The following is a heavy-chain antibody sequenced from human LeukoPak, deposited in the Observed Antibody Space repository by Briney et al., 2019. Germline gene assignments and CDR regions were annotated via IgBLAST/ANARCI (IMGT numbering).Heavy chain of an antibody. D-gene: IGHD3-22*01. CDR1: GFTFSSYR. CDR3: ARDGNESSGYYYVY. CDR2: IEQDGSEK. V-gene: IGHV3-7*01. J-gene: IGHJ4*02. Sequence: GGSLRLSCAASGFTFSSYRMSWVRQAPGKGLEWVANIEQDGSEKYYVDSVKGRFTISRDNAKNSLYLHMNSLRAEDTAVYYCARDGNESSGYYYVYWGQGTLVTVSS.